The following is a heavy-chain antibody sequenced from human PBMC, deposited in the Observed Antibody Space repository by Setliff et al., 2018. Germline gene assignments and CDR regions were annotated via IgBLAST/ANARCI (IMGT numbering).Heavy chain of an antibody. V-gene: IGHV5-51*01. Sequence: PGESLKISCKGSGYSFSNFWIGWVRQMPGKGLEWMGIIYPGDSHTRYSPSFQGQVTMSADKSINTAYLQWSNLKASDTAVYYCARRGERFFNWFDPWGQGIRVTVSS. D-gene: IGHD2-21*01. CDR2: IYPGDSHT. J-gene: IGHJ5*02. CDR3: ARRGERFFNWFDP. CDR1: GYSFSNFW.